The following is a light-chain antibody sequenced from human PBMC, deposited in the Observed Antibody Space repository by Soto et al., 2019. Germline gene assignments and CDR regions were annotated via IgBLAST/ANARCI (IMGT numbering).Light chain of an antibody. J-gene: IGKJ4*01. CDR2: AAT. CDR3: QQSHSAPLT. Sequence: DIQMTQSPSPLSASVGDRVTISCRASQSISSSLNWYQQRPGKAPKLLIYAATSLQSGVPSRFSGSGSGTDFTLTISSLQPEDFATYYCQQSHSAPLTFGGGTKVEL. V-gene: IGKV1-39*01. CDR1: QSISSS.